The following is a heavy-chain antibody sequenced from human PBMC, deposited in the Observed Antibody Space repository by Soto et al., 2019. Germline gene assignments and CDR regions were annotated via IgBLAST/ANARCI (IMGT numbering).Heavy chain of an antibody. CDR1: GLTFSDYH. J-gene: IGHJ5*02. CDR2: ISSSGSTI. CDR3: ARDYYGDSAINNWFDP. Sequence: GGSLRLSYAASGLTFSDYHMSWIRQAPGKGLEWVSYISSSGSTIYYADSVKGRFTISRDNAKNSLYRQMNSLRAEDTAVYYCARDYYGDSAINNWFDPWGQGTMVTVSS. D-gene: IGHD3-10*01. V-gene: IGHV3-11*01.